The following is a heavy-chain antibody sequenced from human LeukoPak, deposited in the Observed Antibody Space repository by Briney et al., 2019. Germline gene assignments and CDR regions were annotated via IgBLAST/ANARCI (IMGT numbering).Heavy chain of an antibody. CDR1: GFTLSSYS. CDR2: ISSRSSYI. V-gene: IGHV3-21*01. Sequence: GGSLRLSCAASGFTLSSYSMNWVRQAPGKGLEWVSSISSRSSYIYYTDSVKGRFTISRDNAKNSLYLQMNSLRAEDTALYYCARGSTGGYSGYDATRKNFDYWGQGTLVTVSS. D-gene: IGHD5-12*01. J-gene: IGHJ4*02. CDR3: ARGSTGGYSGYDATRKNFDY.